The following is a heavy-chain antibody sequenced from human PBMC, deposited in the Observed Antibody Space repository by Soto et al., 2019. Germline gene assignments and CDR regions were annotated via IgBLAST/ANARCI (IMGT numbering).Heavy chain of an antibody. D-gene: IGHD5-18*01. Sequence: QVQLVQSGSEVKKPGSSVKVSCKASGGSFSSNPISWMRQAPGQGLEWMAGIIPIFATVHYAQKFQGRVTITADESTSTAYMELTSLRSEDTAVYFCARGGRGYSSAPRYYFDYWGQGTLVTVS. CDR2: IIPIFATV. V-gene: IGHV1-69*01. CDR1: GGSFSSNP. CDR3: ARGGRGYSSAPRYYFDY. J-gene: IGHJ4*02.